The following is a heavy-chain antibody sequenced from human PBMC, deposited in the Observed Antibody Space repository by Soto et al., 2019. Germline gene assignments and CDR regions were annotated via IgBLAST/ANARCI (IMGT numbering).Heavy chain of an antibody. V-gene: IGHV3-48*01. D-gene: IGHD1-1*01. CDR2: INSNGRSI. CDR3: AREPNWNDVSVDN. CDR1: GFTFITYS. Sequence: EVRLVESGGGLVQPGGSLSLSCAASGFTFITYSINWVRQAPGKGLEWLSYINSNGRSIFYADSVQGRFTISRDNAQNSVYLQMNSLRPEDTAVYYCAREPNWNDVSVDNWGQGTRVTVSS. J-gene: IGHJ4*02.